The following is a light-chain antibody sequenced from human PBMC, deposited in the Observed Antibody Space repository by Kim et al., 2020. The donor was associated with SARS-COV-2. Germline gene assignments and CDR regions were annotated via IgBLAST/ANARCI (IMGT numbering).Light chain of an antibody. CDR1: SSGVGADNY. CDR3: NSYTTSLWV. Sequence: PGQSITISCTRTSSGVGADNYGSRYHHHPGKAPLLMINDDNMWPAGVSNRCSGSKSGNTASLTISGLHAEDEADYYCNSYTTSLWVFGGGTKVTVL. J-gene: IGLJ3*02. CDR2: DDN. V-gene: IGLV2-14*03.